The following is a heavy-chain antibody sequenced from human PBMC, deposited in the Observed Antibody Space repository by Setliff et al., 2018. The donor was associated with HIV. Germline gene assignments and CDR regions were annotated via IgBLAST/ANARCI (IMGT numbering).Heavy chain of an antibody. CDR2: INHSGST. D-gene: IGHD6-19*01. J-gene: IGHJ6*03. CDR3: ARGRSGWYSGYYYYYMDV. CDR1: GGSFSGYY. Sequence: SETLSLTCAVYGGSFSGYYWSWIRQPPGKGLEWIGEINHSGSTNYNPSLQSRVTISVDTSKNQFSLKLSSVTAADTAVYYCARGRSGWYSGYYYYYMDVWGKGTSVTVSS. V-gene: IGHV4-34*01.